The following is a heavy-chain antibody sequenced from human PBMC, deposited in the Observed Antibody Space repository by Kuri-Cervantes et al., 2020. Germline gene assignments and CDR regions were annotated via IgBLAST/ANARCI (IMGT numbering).Heavy chain of an antibody. V-gene: IGHV3-9*01. CDR3: AKAGGGYYYDTHDY. D-gene: IGHD3-22*01. Sequence: SLKISCAASGFTFGDYAMHWVRQAPGKGLEWVSGISWNSGSIGYADSVKGRFTISRDNSKNTLYLQMNSLRAEDTAVYYCAKAGGGYYYDTHDYWGQGTLVTVSS. J-gene: IGHJ4*02. CDR1: GFTFGDYA. CDR2: ISWNSGSI.